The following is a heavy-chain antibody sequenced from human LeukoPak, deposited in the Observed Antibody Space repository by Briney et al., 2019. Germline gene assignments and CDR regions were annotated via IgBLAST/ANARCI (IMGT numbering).Heavy chain of an antibody. CDR1: GFTFSSYG. CDR3: ARVLKGESGALCVDV. Sequence: PGASPRLSCAASGFTFSSYGMTWVRQAPGKGLEWVSSISGSGANTYYVGSVKGRFTISRDSSKNTVHLQMSSLRAEDTAVYHCARVLKGESGALCVDVWGQGTTVTVSS. D-gene: IGHD1-26*01. CDR2: ISGSGANT. V-gene: IGHV3-23*01. J-gene: IGHJ6*02.